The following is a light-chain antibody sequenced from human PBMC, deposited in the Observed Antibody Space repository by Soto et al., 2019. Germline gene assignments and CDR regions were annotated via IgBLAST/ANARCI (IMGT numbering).Light chain of an antibody. J-gene: IGKJ3*01. V-gene: IGKV3D-15*01. CDR2: GAS. CDR3: QQRSNWAT. CDR1: QSVDRN. Sequence: EIVMTQSPGTLSVSTEEGATLSCRASQSVDRNLAWYQQKPGQAPRLLIYGASTRPTGIPDRFSGSGSGTEFSLTISSLQSEDFAVYYCQQRSNWATFGPGTKVDIK.